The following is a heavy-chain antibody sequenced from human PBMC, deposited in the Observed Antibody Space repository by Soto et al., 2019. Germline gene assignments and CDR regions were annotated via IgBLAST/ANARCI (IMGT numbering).Heavy chain of an antibody. D-gene: IGHD2-21*02. CDR2: VNPSGGHT. Sequence: QVQLMQSGAEVKKPGASVKVSCKASGDTFTDYYIHWVRQAPGQGLEWMGTVNPSGGHTTYAQHFLGRVTRTRDTATSTLYMEQTSLTSDDTAVYYCARGGHVVVVTAALDYWGQGTLVTVSS. CDR3: ARGGHVVVVTAALDY. J-gene: IGHJ4*02. V-gene: IGHV1-46*01. CDR1: GDTFTDYY.